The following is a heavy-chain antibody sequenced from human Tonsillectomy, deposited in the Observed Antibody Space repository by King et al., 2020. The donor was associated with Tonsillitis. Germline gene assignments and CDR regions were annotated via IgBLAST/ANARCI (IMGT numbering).Heavy chain of an antibody. D-gene: IGHD2-2*01. V-gene: IGHV4-59*11. Sequence: VQLQESGPGLVKPSETLSLTCTVSGGSINSHYWSWIRQPPGKGLEWIGYIYYTGNTKYNPSLKSRITISLDTSKSQFSLRLSSVTAADTALYYCAREYCNSTSCYSFDYWGPGTLVTVPS. J-gene: IGHJ4*02. CDR2: IYYTGNT. CDR1: GGSINSHY. CDR3: AREYCNSTSCYSFDY.